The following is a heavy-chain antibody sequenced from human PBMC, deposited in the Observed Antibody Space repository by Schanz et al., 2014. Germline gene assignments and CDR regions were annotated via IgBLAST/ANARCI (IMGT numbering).Heavy chain of an antibody. CDR1: GYTFTGYY. Sequence: QVQLVQSGAEVKKPGASVKVSCQASGYTFTGYYMHWVRQAPGQGLEWMGQINPNSGATIYAQNFQGRVTMTRDTSISTAYRELSRLRSDDTAVYYCARGLVRYVAYWGQGTLVTVSS. D-gene: IGHD2-8*02. J-gene: IGHJ4*02. V-gene: IGHV1-2*06. CDR2: INPNSGAT. CDR3: ARGLVRYVAY.